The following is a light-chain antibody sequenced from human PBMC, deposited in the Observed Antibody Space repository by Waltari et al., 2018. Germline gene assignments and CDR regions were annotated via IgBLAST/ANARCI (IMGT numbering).Light chain of an antibody. J-gene: IGKJ5*01. CDR1: QRGANSA. CDR2: GAS. Sequence: EIVLAQSPDTLSLSQGGRATLSCRASQRGANSALMWYQQKPGQAPRPLIFGASIRATGIPDRFSGSGSGTDFTLTISRLEPEDFAIYYCQHYGSSIPVTFGQGTRLDIK. CDR3: QHYGSSIPVT. V-gene: IGKV3-20*01.